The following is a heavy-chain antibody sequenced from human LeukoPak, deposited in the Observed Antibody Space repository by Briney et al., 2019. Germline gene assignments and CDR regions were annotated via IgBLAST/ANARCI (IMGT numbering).Heavy chain of an antibody. CDR2: IYYSGST. CDR1: GGSISSYY. CDR3: ARHVHSSSWYRTDAFDI. J-gene: IGHJ3*02. D-gene: IGHD6-13*01. Sequence: SETLSLTCTVSGGSISSYYWSWIRQPPGKGLEWIGYIYYSGSTNYNPSLKSQVTISVDTSKNQFSLKLSSVTAADTAVYYCARHVHSSSWYRTDAFDIWGQGTMVTVSS. V-gene: IGHV4-59*08.